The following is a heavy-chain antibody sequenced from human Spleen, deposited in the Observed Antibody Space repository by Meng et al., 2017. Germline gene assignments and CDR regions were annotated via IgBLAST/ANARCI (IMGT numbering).Heavy chain of an antibody. CDR1: GGSYGDYY. J-gene: IGHJ4*02. CDR2: INHSGST. V-gene: IGHV4-34*01. Sequence: QGRTRQGGEGMVKGSETLSLDRDVAGGSYGDYYWSWIPQSPGKVLEWIGEINHSGSTNYHASLESRATISVDTSQNNISRQLSSGTAAASAVYYCERGQTTMALDFDYWVKGTLVTVSS. D-gene: IGHD4-11*01. CDR3: ERGQTTMALDFDY.